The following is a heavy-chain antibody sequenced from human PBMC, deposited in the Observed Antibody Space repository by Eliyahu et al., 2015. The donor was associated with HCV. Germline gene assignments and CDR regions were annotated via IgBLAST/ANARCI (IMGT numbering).Heavy chain of an antibody. CDR3: AKGLFADFALRH. CDR2: INTYGHAT. CDR1: GFNFXSFA. D-gene: IGHD3-10*02. V-gene: IGHV3-43*01. Sequence: EVLLVESGGAVVQSGGSLRLSCVGSGFNFXSFAIHWVRXRXGKGLEWISLINTYGHATNYADSVKGRFTVSRDNSKNSVFLEMKSLKSEDTGLYFCAKGLFADFALRHWGQGTLVSVSS. J-gene: IGHJ1*01.